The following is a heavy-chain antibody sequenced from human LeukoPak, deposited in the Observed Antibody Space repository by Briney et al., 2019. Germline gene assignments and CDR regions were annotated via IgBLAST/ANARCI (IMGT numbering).Heavy chain of an antibody. V-gene: IGHV4-59*01. CDR3: AGGDGKRGYSYGYYGY. D-gene: IGHD5-18*01. CDR1: GGSISSYY. CDR2: IYYSGST. Sequence: SETLSLTCTVSGGSISSYYWSWIRQPPGKGLEWIGYIYYSGSTNYNPSLKSRVTISVGTSKNQFSLKLSSVTAADTAVYYCAGGDGKRGYSYGYYGYWGQGTLVTVSS. J-gene: IGHJ4*02.